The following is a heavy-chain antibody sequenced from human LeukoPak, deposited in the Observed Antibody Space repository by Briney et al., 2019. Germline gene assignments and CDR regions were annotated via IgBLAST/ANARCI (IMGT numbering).Heavy chain of an antibody. J-gene: IGHJ4*02. Sequence: ASVKVSCTASGYTFTGYYMHWVRQAPGQGLEWMGWINPNSGGTNYAQKFQGRVTMTRDTSISTAYMELSRLRSDDTAVYYCARDFGATSTPFDYWGQGTLVTVSS. V-gene: IGHV1-2*02. D-gene: IGHD1-26*01. CDR3: ARDFGATSTPFDY. CDR2: INPNSGGT. CDR1: GYTFTGYY.